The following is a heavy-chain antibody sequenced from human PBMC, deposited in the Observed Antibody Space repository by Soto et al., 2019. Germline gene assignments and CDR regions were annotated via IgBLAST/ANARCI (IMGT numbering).Heavy chain of an antibody. CDR1: GGSISSYY. CDR3: AREEYSYGYGWFDP. Sequence: QVQLQESGPGLVKPSETLSLTCTVSGGSISSYYWSWIRQPPGKGLEWIGYIYYSGSTNYNPSLKSRVNISVDTSKNQFSLKLSSVAAADTAVYYCAREEYSYGYGWFDPWGQGTLVTVSS. D-gene: IGHD5-18*01. V-gene: IGHV4-59*01. CDR2: IYYSGST. J-gene: IGHJ5*02.